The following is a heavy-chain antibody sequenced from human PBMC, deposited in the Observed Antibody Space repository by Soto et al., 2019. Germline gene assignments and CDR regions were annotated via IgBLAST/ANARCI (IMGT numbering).Heavy chain of an antibody. Sequence: XGSLRLSCVASGFNFGTYAIHWVRQAPGKGLQWVALIAYDGINTYYADSVKGRFTISRDNSKNTLHLQMNSLRPEDTGVYFCARVTPGNNLYYFSGLDVWGQGTSVTAP. D-gene: IGHD1-1*01. CDR1: GFNFGTYA. CDR3: ARVTPGNNLYYFSGLDV. CDR2: IAYDGINT. V-gene: IGHV3-30-3*01. J-gene: IGHJ6*02.